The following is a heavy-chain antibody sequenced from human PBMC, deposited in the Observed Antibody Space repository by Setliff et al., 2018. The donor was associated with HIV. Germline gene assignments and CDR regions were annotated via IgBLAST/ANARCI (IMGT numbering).Heavy chain of an antibody. Sequence: SETLSLTCTVSGGSINNYYWSWIRQPPGKGLEWIGYIYYSGSTNYNPSLKSRVTISLDTSKNQFSLKLTSVTAADTAVYYCARQFWMLTTLYFDSLGPGTLVTVSS. V-gene: IGHV4-59*08. CDR2: IYYSGST. J-gene: IGHJ4*02. CDR1: GGSINNYY. CDR3: ARQFWMLTTLYFDS. D-gene: IGHD3-16*01.